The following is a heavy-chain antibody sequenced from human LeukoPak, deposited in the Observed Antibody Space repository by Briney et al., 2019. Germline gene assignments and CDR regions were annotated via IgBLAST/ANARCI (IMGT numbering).Heavy chain of an antibody. Sequence: PGGSLRLSCAASGFTISSYGMHWVRQAPGKGLEWVAITSYDGGTQYYTDSVKGRFTISRDTSKNTLFLQMNSLRGEDTAVYFCARVKEGTYSSHHHWGQGTLVTVSS. CDR1: GFTISSYG. V-gene: IGHV3-30*03. CDR3: ARVKEGTYSSHHH. CDR2: TSYDGGTQ. J-gene: IGHJ5*02. D-gene: IGHD6-13*01.